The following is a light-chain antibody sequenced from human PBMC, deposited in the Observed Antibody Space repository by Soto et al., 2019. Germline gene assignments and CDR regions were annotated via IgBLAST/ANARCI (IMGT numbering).Light chain of an antibody. V-gene: IGKV3-11*01. Sequence: VLTQSPATLSLSPVEIATLSCRASQSIHTSLAWYQQKSGKPPRLVIYDSTLRANGVPDRFGGSRSGTEFTPTINSLEPEDFAVYYCQQRNVWPPITFGQGTRLEIK. J-gene: IGKJ5*01. CDR3: QQRNVWPPIT. CDR1: QSIHTS. CDR2: DST.